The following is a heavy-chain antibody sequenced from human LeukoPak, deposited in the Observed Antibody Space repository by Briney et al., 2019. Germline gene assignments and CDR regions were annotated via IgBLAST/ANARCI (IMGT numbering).Heavy chain of an antibody. D-gene: IGHD6-19*01. CDR2: ISAYSGNT. CDR1: GYTFTTYG. Sequence: ASVKVSCKASGYTFTTYGISWVRQAPGQGLEWMGWISAYSGNTNYAQKLQGRVTMTTDTSTSTAYMELRSLRSDDTAVYYCARFGLGKHIEVAGIPFDIWGQGTMVTVSS. V-gene: IGHV1-18*01. CDR3: ARFGLGKHIEVAGIPFDI. J-gene: IGHJ3*02.